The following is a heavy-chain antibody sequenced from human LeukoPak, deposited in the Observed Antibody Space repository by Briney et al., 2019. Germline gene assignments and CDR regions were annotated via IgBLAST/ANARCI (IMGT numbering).Heavy chain of an antibody. Sequence: VASVKVSCKASGYTFTSYYMHWVRQAPGQGLEWMGIINPSGGSTSYAQKFQGRVTMTRDMSTSTVYMELSSLRSEDTAVYYCARLEPTRAVAGTGHFDYWGQGTLVTVSS. D-gene: IGHD6-19*01. CDR3: ARLEPTRAVAGTGHFDY. CDR1: GYTFTSYY. J-gene: IGHJ4*02. CDR2: INPSGGST. V-gene: IGHV1-46*01.